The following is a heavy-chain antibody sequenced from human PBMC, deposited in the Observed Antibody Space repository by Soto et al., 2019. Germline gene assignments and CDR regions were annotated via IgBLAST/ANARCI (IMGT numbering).Heavy chain of an antibody. CDR2: ISFDGRDK. D-gene: IGHD5-18*01. V-gene: IGHV3-30*04. J-gene: IGHJ6*02. Sequence: QVQLVESGGGVVQPGRSLRLSCAASGFTFSTYAMHWVRQAPGRWLEWVTVISFDGRDKYSADSVKGRFTVSRDNSKNTLYLHMNTLRSEDTAVYYCARDVTTIGYSDGWHYFGMDVWAQGTTVTVAS. CDR3: ARDVTTIGYSDGWHYFGMDV. CDR1: GFTFSTYA.